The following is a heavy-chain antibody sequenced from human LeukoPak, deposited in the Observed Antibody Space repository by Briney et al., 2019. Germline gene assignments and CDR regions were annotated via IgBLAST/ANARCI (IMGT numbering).Heavy chain of an antibody. CDR3: AKDPLNRRWGPYHFDY. D-gene: IGHD1-14*01. Sequence: GGSLRLSCAASGFIFTDYAMHWVRQAPGKGLEWVALVSYDGRNENYADSVKGRFTISRDTSKSTLYLQMNSLRGEDSAVYYCAKDPLNRRWGPYHFDYWGQGTLVTVSS. CDR1: GFIFTDYA. CDR2: VSYDGRNE. J-gene: IGHJ4*02. V-gene: IGHV3-30*04.